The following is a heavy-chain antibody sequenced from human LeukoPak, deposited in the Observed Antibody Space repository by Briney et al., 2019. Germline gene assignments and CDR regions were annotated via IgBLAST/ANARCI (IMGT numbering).Heavy chain of an antibody. CDR1: GGSISSSSYY. D-gene: IGHD3-22*01. CDR3: ASTDYYDSSGYFDY. Sequence: SETLSLTCTVSGGSISSSSYYWGWIRQPPGKGLEWIGSIYYSGSTYYNPSLKSQVTISVDTSKNQFSLKLSSVTAADTAVYYCASTDYYDSSGYFDYWGQGTLVTVSS. J-gene: IGHJ4*02. CDR2: IYYSGST. V-gene: IGHV4-39*01.